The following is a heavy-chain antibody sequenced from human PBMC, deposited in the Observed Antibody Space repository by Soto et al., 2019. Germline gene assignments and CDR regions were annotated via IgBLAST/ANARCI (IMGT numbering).Heavy chain of an antibody. CDR1: GGTFSTYA. V-gene: IGHV1-69*01. CDR2: VIPIFGTP. Sequence: QVQLVQSGAEVKKPGSSVKVSCKAPGGTFSTYAISWVRQAPGQGLEWMGGVIPIFGTPKYAKKFQGRGTITADESTSTGYMELRSLRSEDTAVYYCARSQGGSSSLDIYYYYYYGMDVWGQGTTVTVSS. CDR3: ARSQGGSSSLDIYYYYYYGMDV. D-gene: IGHD2-15*01. J-gene: IGHJ6*02.